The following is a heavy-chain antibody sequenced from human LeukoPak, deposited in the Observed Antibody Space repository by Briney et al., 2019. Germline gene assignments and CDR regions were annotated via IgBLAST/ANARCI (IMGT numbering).Heavy chain of an antibody. Sequence: QPGGSLRLSCAASGFTFSSYAMQWVRQAPGKGLEYVSAISSNGGSTYYANSVKGRFTIYRDNSKNTLYLQMGSLRAEDMAVYYCARDNSKRGYSYGPQGYWGQGTLVTVSS. D-gene: IGHD5-18*01. CDR1: GFTFSSYA. CDR3: ARDNSKRGYSYGPQGY. CDR2: ISSNGGST. V-gene: IGHV3-64*01. J-gene: IGHJ4*02.